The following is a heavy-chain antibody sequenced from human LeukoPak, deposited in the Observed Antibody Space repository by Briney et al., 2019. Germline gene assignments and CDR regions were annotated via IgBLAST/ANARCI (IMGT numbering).Heavy chain of an antibody. CDR1: GFTFSSYS. D-gene: IGHD4-17*01. V-gene: IGHV3-21*01. Sequence: PGGSLRLSCAASGFTFSSYSMNWVRQAPGKGLEWVSSISSSSSYIYYADSVKGRFTISRDNAKNSLYLQMNSLRAEDTAVYYCAREVGYGDYGTEYLGYWGQGTLVTVSS. CDR3: AREVGYGDYGTEYLGY. J-gene: IGHJ4*02. CDR2: ISSSSSYI.